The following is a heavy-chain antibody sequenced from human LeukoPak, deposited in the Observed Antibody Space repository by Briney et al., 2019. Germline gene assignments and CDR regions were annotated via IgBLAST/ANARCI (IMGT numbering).Heavy chain of an antibody. Sequence: ASVKVSCKASGYTFTGYYMHWVRQAPGQGLEWMGWINPNSGGTNYAQKFQGRVPMTRDTSISTAYMELSRLRSDDTAVYYCASAMILYTNNPIDYWGQGTLVTVSS. J-gene: IGHJ4*02. D-gene: IGHD2-8*01. CDR1: GYTFTGYY. CDR2: INPNSGGT. V-gene: IGHV1-2*02. CDR3: ASAMILYTNNPIDY.